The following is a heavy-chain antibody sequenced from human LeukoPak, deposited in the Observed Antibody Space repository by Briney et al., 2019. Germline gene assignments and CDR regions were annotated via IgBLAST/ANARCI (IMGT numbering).Heavy chain of an antibody. Sequence: GGSLRLSCSASGFTFSNYAMHWVRQAPGKGLEYVSAISSNGGSTYYADSVKGRFTISRDNSKNTLYLQMSSLRAEDTAVYYCLKDRSGYSSRWYGRWNWFDPWGQGTLVTVSS. D-gene: IGHD6-13*01. V-gene: IGHV3-64D*06. CDR1: GFTFSNYA. CDR2: ISSNGGST. J-gene: IGHJ5*02. CDR3: LKDRSGYSSRWYGRWNWFDP.